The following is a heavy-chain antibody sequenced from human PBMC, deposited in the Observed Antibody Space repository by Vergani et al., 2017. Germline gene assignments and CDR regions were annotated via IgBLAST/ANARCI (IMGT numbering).Heavy chain of an antibody. CDR3: ARDLGNDQSSSWPNYYYYGMDV. Sequence: EVQLVESGGGLVKPGGSLRLSCAASGFTFSSYWMHWVRQAPGKGLVWVSRINSDGSSTSYADSVKGRFTISRDNAKNTLYLQMNSLRAEDTAVYYCARDLGNDQSSSWPNYYYYGMDVWGQGTTVTVSS. CDR1: GFTFSSYW. V-gene: IGHV3-74*01. CDR2: INSDGSST. D-gene: IGHD6-13*01. J-gene: IGHJ6*02.